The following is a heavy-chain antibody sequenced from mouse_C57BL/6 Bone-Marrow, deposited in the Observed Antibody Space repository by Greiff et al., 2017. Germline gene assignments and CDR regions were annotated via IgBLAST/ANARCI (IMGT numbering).Heavy chain of an antibody. CDR3: TRHGNLYWYFDV. CDR1: GYTFTDYE. J-gene: IGHJ1*03. D-gene: IGHD2-1*01. Sequence: QVQLKESGAELVRPGASVTLSCKASGYTFTDYEMHWVKQTPVHGLEWIGAIDPETGGTAYNQKFKGKAILTADKSSSTAYMELRSLTSEDSAVYYCTRHGNLYWYFDVWGTGTTVTVSS. V-gene: IGHV1-15*01. CDR2: IDPETGGT.